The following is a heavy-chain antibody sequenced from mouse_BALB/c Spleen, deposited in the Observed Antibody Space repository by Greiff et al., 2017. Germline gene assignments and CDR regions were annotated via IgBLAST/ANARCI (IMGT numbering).Heavy chain of an antibody. D-gene: IGHD2-14*01. CDR1: GFNIKDYY. CDR3: ASGYDVPY. V-gene: IGHV14-4*02. J-gene: IGHJ3*01. CDR2: IDPENGDT. Sequence: VQLQQSGAELVRSGASVKLSCTASGFNIKDYYMHWVKQRPEQGLEWIGWIDPENGDTEYAPKFQGKATMTADTSSNTAYLQLSSLTSEDTAVYYCASGYDVPYWGQGTLVTVSA.